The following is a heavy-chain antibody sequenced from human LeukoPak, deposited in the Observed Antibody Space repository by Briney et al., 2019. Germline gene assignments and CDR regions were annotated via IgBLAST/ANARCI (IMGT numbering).Heavy chain of an antibody. J-gene: IGHJ3*02. CDR2: IYHSGSA. D-gene: IGHD6-13*01. CDR3: ARAYSGSWCDAFDI. Sequence: SETLSLTCTVSGYSISSGYYWGWIRQSPGKGLEWIGTIYHSGSAYYNPSLKSRVTISVDTSKNQFSLRLTSVTAADTAVYYCARAYSGSWCDAFDIWGQGTMVTVSS. V-gene: IGHV4-38-2*02. CDR1: GYSISSGYY.